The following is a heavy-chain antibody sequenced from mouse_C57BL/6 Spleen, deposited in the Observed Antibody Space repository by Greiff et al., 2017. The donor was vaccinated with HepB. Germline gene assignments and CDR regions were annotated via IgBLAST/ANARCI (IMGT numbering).Heavy chain of an antibody. Sequence: VQLQQSGPELVKPGASVKISCKASGYAFSSSWMNWVKQRPGKGLEWIGRIYPGDGDTNYNGKFKGKATLTADKSSSTAYMQLSSLTSEDSAVYFCARGGIYYDYEGYWGQGTTLTVSS. V-gene: IGHV1-82*01. CDR3: ARGGIYYDYEGY. J-gene: IGHJ2*01. CDR2: IYPGDGDT. D-gene: IGHD2-4*01. CDR1: GYAFSSSW.